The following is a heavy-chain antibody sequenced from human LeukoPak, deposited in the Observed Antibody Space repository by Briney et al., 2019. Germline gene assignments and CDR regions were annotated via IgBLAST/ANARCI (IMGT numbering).Heavy chain of an antibody. D-gene: IGHD2-2*03. CDR3: ARDGYFFAMDV. V-gene: IGHV3-7*03. J-gene: IGHJ6*02. CDR1: GFTFSSYW. Sequence: SGGSLRLSCAASGFTFSSYWMSWARQAPGKGLEWVANIKFDGSEKYYTDSVRGRFTVSRDNAKKSLHLEMSRLRAEDTAVYYCARDGYFFAMDVWGQGTTVTVSS. CDR2: IKFDGSEK.